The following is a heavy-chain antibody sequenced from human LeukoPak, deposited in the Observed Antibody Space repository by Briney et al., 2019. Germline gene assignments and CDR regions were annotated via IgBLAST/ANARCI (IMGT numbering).Heavy chain of an antibody. V-gene: IGHV1-2*04. CDR1: GYTFTTYP. CDR2: INPNSGGT. J-gene: IGHJ5*02. D-gene: IGHD6-25*01. Sequence: ASVKVSCKASGYTFTTYPINWVRQAPGQGLEWMGWINPNSGGTNYAQKFQGWVTMTRDTSISTAYMELSRLRSDDTAVYYCARGRVGSSWFDPWGQGTLVTVSS. CDR3: ARGRVGSSWFDP.